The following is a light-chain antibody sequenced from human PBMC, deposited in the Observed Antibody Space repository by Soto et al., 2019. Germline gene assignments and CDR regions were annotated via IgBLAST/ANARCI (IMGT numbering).Light chain of an antibody. CDR2: DNN. CDR3: GTWDSSLSAVV. J-gene: IGLJ2*01. CDR1: SSNIGNNY. V-gene: IGLV1-51*01. Sequence: QSVLTQPPSVSAAPGQKVTISCSGSSSNIGNNYVSWYQQLPGTAPKLLIYDNNKRPSGIPDRFSGFKSGTSATLGNTGPQAGDEADYYCGTWDSSLSAVVFGGGTKLTVL.